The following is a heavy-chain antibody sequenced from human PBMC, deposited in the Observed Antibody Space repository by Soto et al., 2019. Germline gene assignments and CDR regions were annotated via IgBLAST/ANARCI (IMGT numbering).Heavy chain of an antibody. Sequence: QVHLVQSGAEVKKPGASVKVSCKGSGYAFTTYGITWVRQAPGQGLEWMGWISAHNGNTNYAQKPQGRVTVTRDPSTSTAYMELRSLRSDATAVSYCARGRYGDYWGQGALVTVSS. V-gene: IGHV1-18*01. J-gene: IGHJ4*02. D-gene: IGHD1-1*01. CDR1: GYAFTTYG. CDR3: ARGRYGDY. CDR2: ISAHNGNT.